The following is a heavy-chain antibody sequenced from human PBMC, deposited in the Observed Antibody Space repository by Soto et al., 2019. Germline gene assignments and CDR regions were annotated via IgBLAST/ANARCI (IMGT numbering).Heavy chain of an antibody. Sequence: PSETLSLTCTVSGGSISSYYWSWIRQPPGKGLEWIGYIYYSGSTNYNPSLKSRVTISVDTSKNQFSLKLSSVTAADTAVYYCARDPLPPGYWGQGTLVTVSS. CDR1: GGSISSYY. V-gene: IGHV4-59*01. J-gene: IGHJ4*02. CDR2: IYYSGST. CDR3: ARDPLPPGY.